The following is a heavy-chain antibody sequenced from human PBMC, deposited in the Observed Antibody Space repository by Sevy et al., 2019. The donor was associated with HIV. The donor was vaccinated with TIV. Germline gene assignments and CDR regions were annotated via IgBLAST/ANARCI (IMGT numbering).Heavy chain of an antibody. CDR1: GGSISSYY. J-gene: IGHJ6*02. V-gene: IGHV4-59*01. Sequence: SETLSLTCTVSGGSISSYYWNWIRQSPGKGLEWIGSIYYTGSTNYNPSLKSRVTISVDTSKNQFYLRLTSVTAADTAVYYCARELISGRYYGMDVWGQGTTVTVSS. D-gene: IGHD6-19*01. CDR2: IYYTGST. CDR3: ARELISGRYYGMDV.